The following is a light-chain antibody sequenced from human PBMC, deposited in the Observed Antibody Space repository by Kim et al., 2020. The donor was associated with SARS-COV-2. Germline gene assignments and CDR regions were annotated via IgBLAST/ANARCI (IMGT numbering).Light chain of an antibody. V-gene: IGLV1-51*01. Sequence: GQKVTISCSGRNSNIGNNYVSWYQQVPGTAPKLLIYDNNERPSGIPDRFSGSKSGTSATLDITGLQTGDEAEYYCETWDSSLRGEVFGGGTQLTVL. CDR1: NSNIGNNY. CDR3: ETWDSSLRGEV. J-gene: IGLJ2*01. CDR2: DNN.